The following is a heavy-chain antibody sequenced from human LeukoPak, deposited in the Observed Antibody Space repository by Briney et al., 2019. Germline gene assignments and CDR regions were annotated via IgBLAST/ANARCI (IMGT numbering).Heavy chain of an antibody. Sequence: GGSLRLSCAASGFTFSNYWMSWVRQAPGKGLEWVSGISWNSGSIGYADSVKGRFTISRDNAKNSLYLQMNSLRAEDTALYYCVKDYDSSGYYPEYWGQGTLVTVSS. CDR2: ISWNSGSI. J-gene: IGHJ4*02. CDR1: GFTFSNYW. D-gene: IGHD3-22*01. CDR3: VKDYDSSGYYPEY. V-gene: IGHV3-9*01.